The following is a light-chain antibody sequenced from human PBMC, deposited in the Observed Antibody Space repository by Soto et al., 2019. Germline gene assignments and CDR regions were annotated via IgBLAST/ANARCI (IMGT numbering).Light chain of an antibody. CDR3: QKYNTAPQT. CDR2: AAS. CDR1: QGIIDY. J-gene: IGKJ1*01. V-gene: IGKV1-27*01. Sequence: DIQMTQSPSSLSASVGDRVTITCRASQGIIDYVAWFQQKPGKAPKLLIYAASTLHSGVPSRFSGRGSGTDFTLTISSLQPEDVASYYCQKYNTAPQTFGPGTKAEIK.